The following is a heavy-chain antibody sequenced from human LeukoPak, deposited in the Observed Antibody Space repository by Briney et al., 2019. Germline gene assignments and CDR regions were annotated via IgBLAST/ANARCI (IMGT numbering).Heavy chain of an antibody. CDR3: ARATGYSSGWYAWGAFDF. J-gene: IGHJ3*01. CDR2: IYYSGST. Sequence: SETLSLTCTVSGGSISSSSYYWGWIRQPPGKGLEWIGNIYYSGSTYYNTSLKSRVTISVDTSKNQFSLKLSSVTAADTAVYYCARATGYSSGWYAWGAFDFWGQGTTVTVSS. V-gene: IGHV4-39*01. D-gene: IGHD6-19*01. CDR1: GGSISSSSYY.